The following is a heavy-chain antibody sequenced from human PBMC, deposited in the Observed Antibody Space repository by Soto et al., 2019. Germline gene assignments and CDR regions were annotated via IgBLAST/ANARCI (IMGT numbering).Heavy chain of an antibody. V-gene: IGHV3-73*01. CDR3: ARDYGSGSSRRKVYNWFDP. CDR2: IRSKANSYAT. Sequence: GGSLRLSCAASGFTFSGSAMHGVRQASGKGLEWVGRIRSKANSYATAYAASVKGRFTISRDDSKNTLYLQMNSLRVEDTAVYYCARDYGSGSSRRKVYNWFDPWGQGTLVTVSS. D-gene: IGHD3-10*01. CDR1: GFTFSGSA. J-gene: IGHJ5*02.